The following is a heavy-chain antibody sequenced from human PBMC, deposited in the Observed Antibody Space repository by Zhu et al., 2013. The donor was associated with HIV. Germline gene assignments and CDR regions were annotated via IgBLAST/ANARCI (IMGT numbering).Heavy chain of an antibody. V-gene: IGHV1-2*02. CDR2: INPNSGGT. CDR1: GYTFTGYY. Sequence: QVQLVQSGAEVKKPGAPVKVSCKASGYTFTGYYMHWVRQAPGQGLEWMGWINPNSGGTNYAQKFQGRVTMTRDTSISTAYMELSRLRSDDTAVYYCARGRYYYDSSGYYSQLGYWGQGTLVTVSS. J-gene: IGHJ4*02. CDR3: ARGRYYYDSSGYYSQLGY. D-gene: IGHD3-22*01.